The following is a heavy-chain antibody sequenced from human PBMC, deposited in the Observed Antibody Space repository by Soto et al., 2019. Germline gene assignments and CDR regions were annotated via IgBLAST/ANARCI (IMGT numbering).Heavy chain of an antibody. Sequence: HPGGSLRLSCAASGFTFDDYTMHWVRQAPGKGLEWVSLISWDGGSTYYADSVKGRFTISRDNSKNSLYLQMNSLRTEDTALYYCAKDINRWGRGRDVYGSGSYYRADHFDYWGQGT. CDR3: AKDINRWGRGRDVYGSGSYYRADHFDY. D-gene: IGHD3-10*01. CDR2: ISWDGGST. V-gene: IGHV3-43*01. CDR1: GFTFDDYT. J-gene: IGHJ4*02.